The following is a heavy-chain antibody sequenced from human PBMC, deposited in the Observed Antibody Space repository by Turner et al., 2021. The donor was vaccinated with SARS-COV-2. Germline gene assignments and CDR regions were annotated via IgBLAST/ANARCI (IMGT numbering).Heavy chain of an antibody. D-gene: IGHD5-18*01. V-gene: IGHV1-8*01. CDR1: GYTFSSYD. Sequence: QVQLVQSGAEVKKPGASVKVSCKASGYTFSSYDINWVRQATGQGLEWMGWMNPNSGNTGYVQKFQGRVTMTRNTSISTAYMELSSLRSEDTAVYYRARTFTAMVRVDYWGQGTLVTVSS. CDR3: ARTFTAMVRVDY. CDR2: MNPNSGNT. J-gene: IGHJ4*02.